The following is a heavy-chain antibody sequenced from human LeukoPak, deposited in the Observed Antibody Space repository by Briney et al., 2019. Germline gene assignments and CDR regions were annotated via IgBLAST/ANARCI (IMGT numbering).Heavy chain of an antibody. J-gene: IGHJ4*02. V-gene: IGHV3-48*02. CDR3: AGVPTVTTGVDD. Sequence: SRKTVGKYNRIYVRGRPMIRLKWVSYISSSSSTIYYADSVKGRFTISRDNAKNSLYLQMNSLRDEDTAVYYCAGVPTVTTGVDDWGQGALVSVSS. D-gene: IGHD4-17*01. CDR2: ISSSSSTI. CDR1: RKTVGKYN.